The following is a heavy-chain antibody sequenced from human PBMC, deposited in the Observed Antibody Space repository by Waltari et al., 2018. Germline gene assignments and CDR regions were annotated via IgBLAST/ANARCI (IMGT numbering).Heavy chain of an antibody. J-gene: IGHJ4*02. Sequence: EVQLVESGGGLVQPGGSLRLSCAASGFTFSNYEMNWVRQAPGKGLEWISCSRSGGSLIYYADSVKGRFTISRDNAKNSLSLQMSSLRAEDTATYYCTSPPYDFWSGGWGQGTLVTVAS. CDR2: SRSGGSLI. CDR3: TSPPYDFWSGG. D-gene: IGHD3-3*01. CDR1: GFTFSNYE. V-gene: IGHV3-48*03.